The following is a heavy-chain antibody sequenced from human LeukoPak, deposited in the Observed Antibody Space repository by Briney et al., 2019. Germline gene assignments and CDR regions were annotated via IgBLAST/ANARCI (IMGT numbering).Heavy chain of an antibody. CDR1: GYTFTGYY. CDR2: INPNSGGT. Sequence: GASVKVSCKASGYTFTGYYMHWVRQAPGQGLEWMGWINPNSGGTNYAQKFQGRVTMTRDTSISTAYMELSRLRSDDTAVYYCARVDSSGWYVIDYWGQGTLVTVSS. CDR3: ARVDSSGWYVIDY. J-gene: IGHJ4*02. V-gene: IGHV1-2*02. D-gene: IGHD6-19*01.